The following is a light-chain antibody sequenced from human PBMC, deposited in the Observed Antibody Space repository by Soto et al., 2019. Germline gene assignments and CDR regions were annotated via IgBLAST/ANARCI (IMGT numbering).Light chain of an antibody. CDR1: QSVSSN. CDR3: QQYNNWPSIT. V-gene: IGKV3-15*01. CDR2: GAS. Sequence: EIVMTQSPATLSVSPGERATLSCRASQSVSSNLAWYQQNPGQAPRLLIYGASTRATGVPARFSGSGSGTEFTLTISSLQSEDLAVYYCQQYNNWPSITVGQGTRLEIK. J-gene: IGKJ5*01.